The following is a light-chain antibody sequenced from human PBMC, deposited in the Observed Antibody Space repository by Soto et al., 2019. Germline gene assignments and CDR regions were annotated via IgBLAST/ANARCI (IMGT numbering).Light chain of an antibody. V-gene: IGKV1-9*01. J-gene: IGKJ1*01. CDR2: GAS. CDR1: QGISSY. Sequence: DIQLTQSPSFLSASVVDRVTITCLASQGISSYLAWYQQKPGKAPKLLIYGASTLQSGVPSRFSGSGSGTEFTLTISSLQPEDFATYYCQGHSTYPRTFGPGTKVDIK. CDR3: QGHSTYPRT.